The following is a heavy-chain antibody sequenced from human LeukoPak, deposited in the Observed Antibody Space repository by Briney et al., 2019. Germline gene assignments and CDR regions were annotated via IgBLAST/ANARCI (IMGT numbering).Heavy chain of an antibody. D-gene: IGHD1-26*01. Sequence: SETLSLTCAVYGGSFSGYYWSWIRQPPGKGLEWIGEINHSGSTNYNPSLKSRVTISVDTSKNQFSLKLSSVTAADTAVYYCARERYYRDALDIWGQGTMVTVSS. CDR1: GGSFSGYY. J-gene: IGHJ3*02. CDR2: INHSGST. V-gene: IGHV4-34*01. CDR3: ARERYYRDALDI.